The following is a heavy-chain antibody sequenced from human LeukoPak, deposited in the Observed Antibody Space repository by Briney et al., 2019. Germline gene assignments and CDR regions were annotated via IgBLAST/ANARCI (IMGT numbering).Heavy chain of an antibody. CDR3: ARGYSYFDC. J-gene: IGHJ4*02. D-gene: IGHD2-21*01. CDR2: ISYDGSNK. CDR1: GFTFSSYA. V-gene: IGHV3-30*01. Sequence: GGSLRLSCAASGFTFSSYAMHWVRQAPGKGLEWVAVISYDGSNKYYADSVKGRFTISRDNSKNTLYLQMNSLRAEDTAVYYCARGYSYFDCWGQGTLATVSS.